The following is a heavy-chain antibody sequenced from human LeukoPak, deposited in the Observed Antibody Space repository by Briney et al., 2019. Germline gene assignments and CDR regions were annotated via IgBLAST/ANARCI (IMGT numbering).Heavy chain of an antibody. CDR1: GFTFSGSA. D-gene: IGHD3-10*01. Sequence: PGGSLRLSCAASGFTFSGSAMHWLRQASGKGLEWVGRIRSKANSYATAYAASVKGRFTISRDDSKNTAYLQMNSLKTEDTAVYYCTSHRTYYYGSGSYYDNYWGQGTLVTVSS. CDR3: TSHRTYYYGSGSYYDNY. CDR2: IRSKANSYAT. J-gene: IGHJ4*02. V-gene: IGHV3-73*01.